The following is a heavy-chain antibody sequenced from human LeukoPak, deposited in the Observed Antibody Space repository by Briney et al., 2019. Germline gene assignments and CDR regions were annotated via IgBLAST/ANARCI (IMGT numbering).Heavy chain of an antibody. Sequence: PGGSLRLSCAASGFTFSDYYMSWFRQAPGKGLEWLSYISPTSTTTTYADSVKGRFTISRDNSKNTLYLQMSSLRAEDTAVYYCVKVAQMDAFDIWGQGTMVAVSS. J-gene: IGHJ3*02. CDR2: ISPTSTTT. CDR1: GFTFSDYY. D-gene: IGHD5-24*01. V-gene: IGHV3-11*06. CDR3: VKVAQMDAFDI.